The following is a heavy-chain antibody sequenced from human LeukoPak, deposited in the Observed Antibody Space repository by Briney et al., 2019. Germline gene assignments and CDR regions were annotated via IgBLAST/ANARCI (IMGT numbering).Heavy chain of an antibody. J-gene: IGHJ6*04. V-gene: IGHV1-69*06. CDR3: ARDNTPTRERFGELSENYYYYGMDV. Sequence: ASVKVSCKASGGTFSSYAISWVRQAPGQGLEWMGGSIPILGTANYAQKFQGRVTITADKSTSTAYMELSSLRSEDTAVYYCARDNTPTRERFGELSENYYYYGMDVWGKGTTVTVSS. CDR2: SIPILGTA. D-gene: IGHD3-10*01. CDR1: GGTFSSYA.